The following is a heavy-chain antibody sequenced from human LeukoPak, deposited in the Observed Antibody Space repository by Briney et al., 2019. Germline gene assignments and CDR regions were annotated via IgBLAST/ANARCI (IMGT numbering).Heavy chain of an antibody. J-gene: IGHJ4*02. CDR2: IYHSGST. V-gene: IGHV4-38-2*02. Sequence: SETLSLTCTVSGYSISSGYYWGWIRQPPGKGLEWIGSIYHSGSTYYNPSLKSRVTISVDTSKNQFSLKLSSVTAADTAVYYCAREGIAAAGTSAFDYWGQGTLVTASS. D-gene: IGHD6-13*01. CDR3: AREGIAAAGTSAFDY. CDR1: GYSISSGYY.